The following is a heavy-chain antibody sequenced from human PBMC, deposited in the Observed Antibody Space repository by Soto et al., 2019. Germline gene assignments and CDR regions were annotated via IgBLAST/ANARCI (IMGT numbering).Heavy chain of an antibody. J-gene: IGHJ6*02. CDR1: GFTFSSYD. CDR2: IGTAGDT. Sequence: PGGSLRLSCAASGFTFSSYDMHWVRQATGKGLEWVSAIGTAGDTYYPGSVKGRFTISRENAKNSLYLQMNSLRAEDTAVYYCARGNRDLLSYYYYGMDVWGQGTTVTVSS. D-gene: IGHD2-21*01. CDR3: ARGNRDLLSYYYYGMDV. V-gene: IGHV3-13*01.